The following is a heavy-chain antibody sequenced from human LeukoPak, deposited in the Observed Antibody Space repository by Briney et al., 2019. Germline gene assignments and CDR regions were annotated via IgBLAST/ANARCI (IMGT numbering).Heavy chain of an antibody. V-gene: IGHV4-39*01. Sequence: SETLSLTCTVSGGSISSSSYYWGWIRQPPGKGLEWIGSIYYSGSTYYNPSLKSRVTISVDTSKNQFSLKLSSVTAADTAVYYCARQDRSRVDYWGQGTLVTVSS. CDR1: GGSISSSSYY. D-gene: IGHD3-10*01. CDR2: IYYSGST. CDR3: ARQDRSRVDY. J-gene: IGHJ4*02.